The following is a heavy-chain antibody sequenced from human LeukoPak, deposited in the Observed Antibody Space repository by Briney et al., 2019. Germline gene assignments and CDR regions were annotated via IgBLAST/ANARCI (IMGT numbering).Heavy chain of an antibody. CDR1: GFTFSSYS. V-gene: IGHV3-21*01. Sequence: GGSLRLSCAASGFTFSSYSMNWVRQAPGKGLEWVSSISSSSSYIYYADSVKGRFTISRDNAKNSLYLQMNSLRAEDTAVYYCARDGSRGWYRDYYYMDVWGKGTTVTVSS. CDR2: ISSSSSYI. J-gene: IGHJ6*03. CDR3: ARDGSRGWYRDYYYMDV. D-gene: IGHD6-19*01.